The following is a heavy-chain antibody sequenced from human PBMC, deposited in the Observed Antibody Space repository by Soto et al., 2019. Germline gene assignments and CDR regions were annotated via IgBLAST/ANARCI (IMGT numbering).Heavy chain of an antibody. CDR1: GFTFSSYW. CDR2: INSDGSST. J-gene: IGHJ6*03. D-gene: IGHD3-3*01. V-gene: IGHV3-74*01. Sequence: EVQLVESGGGLVQPGGSLRLSCAASGFTFSSYWMHWVRQAPGKGLVWVSRINSDGSSTSYADSVKGRFTISRDNAKNTLYLQMNSLRADDTAVYYCARGSGVVTPYYYYYMDVWGKGTTVTVSS. CDR3: ARGSGVVTPYYYYYMDV.